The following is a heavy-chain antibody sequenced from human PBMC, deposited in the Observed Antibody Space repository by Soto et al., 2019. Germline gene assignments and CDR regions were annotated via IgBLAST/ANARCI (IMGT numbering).Heavy chain of an antibody. J-gene: IGHJ6*02. V-gene: IGHV4-34*01. D-gene: IGHD2-8*02. Sequence: SETLSLTCAVYGGSFSGYYWSWIRQPPWKGLEWIGEINHSGSTNYNPSLKSRVTISVDTSKNQFSLKLSSVTAADTAVYYCARTRGLRHHYYYGMDVWGQGTTVTVSS. CDR3: ARTRGLRHHYYYGMDV. CDR1: GGSFSGYY. CDR2: INHSGST.